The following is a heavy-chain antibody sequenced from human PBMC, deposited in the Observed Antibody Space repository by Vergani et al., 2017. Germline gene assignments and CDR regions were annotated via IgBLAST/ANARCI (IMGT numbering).Heavy chain of an antibody. J-gene: IGHJ4*02. CDR2: IIPPLGRA. Sequence: QVQLVQSGAEVKKPGSSVKVSCKASGGTFSSYTISWVRQAPGQGLEWMGRIIPPLGRANYAQKFQGRVTITADKSTSTAYMELSSLRSEDTAVYYCARDHRYCSGGSCYQVFDYWGQGTLVTVSS. D-gene: IGHD2-15*01. CDR1: GGTFSSYT. V-gene: IGHV1-69*08. CDR3: ARDHRYCSGGSCYQVFDY.